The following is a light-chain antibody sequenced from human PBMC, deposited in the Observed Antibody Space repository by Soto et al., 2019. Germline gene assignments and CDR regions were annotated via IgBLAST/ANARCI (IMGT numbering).Light chain of an antibody. CDR2: DVS. V-gene: IGLV2-14*01. CDR1: SSDVGGYNY. Sequence: QSVLTQPASVSGSPGQSITISCTGTSSDVGGYNYVSWYQQHPGKAPKLMIYDVSNRPSGVSNRFSGSKSGNTASLTISGLQAEDEADYYCSSYTSSSTLAYVFGTGTKVTV. J-gene: IGLJ1*01. CDR3: SSYTSSSTLAYV.